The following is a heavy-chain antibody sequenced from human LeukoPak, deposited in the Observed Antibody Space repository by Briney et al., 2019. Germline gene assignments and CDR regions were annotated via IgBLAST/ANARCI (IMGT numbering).Heavy chain of an antibody. CDR1: GGSISSGGYY. J-gene: IGHJ4*02. CDR2: IYYSGST. CDR3: ARDRAVTPGRIDY. V-gene: IGHV4-31*03. Sequence: TTSETLSLTCTVSGGSISSGGYYWSWIRQHPGKGLEWIGYIYYSGSTYYNPSLKSRVTISVDTSKNQFSLKLSSVTAADTAVYYCARDRAVTPGRIDYWGQGTLVTVSS. D-gene: IGHD4-17*01.